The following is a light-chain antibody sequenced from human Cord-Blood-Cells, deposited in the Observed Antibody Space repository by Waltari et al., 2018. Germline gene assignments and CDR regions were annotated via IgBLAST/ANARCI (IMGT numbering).Light chain of an antibody. CDR3: QQYYSTPYT. Sequence: DIVMTHSPDSLAVSLGERATINCKDSQSVLYSSNNKNYLAWYQQKPGQPPKLLIYWASTRESGVPDRFSGSGSGTDFTLTISSLQAEDVAVYYCQQYYSTPYTFGQGTKLEIK. CDR1: QSVLYSSNNKNY. J-gene: IGKJ2*01. CDR2: WAS. V-gene: IGKV4-1*01.